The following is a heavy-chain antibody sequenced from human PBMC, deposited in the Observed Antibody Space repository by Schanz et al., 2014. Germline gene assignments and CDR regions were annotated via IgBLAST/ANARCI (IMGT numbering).Heavy chain of an antibody. CDR2: IWYDGSNK. CDR1: GFTFSSYG. J-gene: IGHJ5*02. Sequence: VHLVESGGGLVQPGGSLRLSCAASGFTFSSYGMHWVRQAPGKGLEWVAVIWYDGSNKYYADSVKGRFTISRDNSKNTLFLQMNSLRAEDTAVYYCARDLIAAAESWFDPWGQGTPITVSS. CDR3: ARDLIAAAESWFDP. D-gene: IGHD6-13*01. V-gene: IGHV3-33*01.